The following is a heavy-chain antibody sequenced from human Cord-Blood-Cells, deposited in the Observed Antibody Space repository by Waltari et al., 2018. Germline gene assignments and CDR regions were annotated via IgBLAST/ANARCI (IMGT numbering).Heavy chain of an antibody. D-gene: IGHD1-20*01. CDR3: ARSLLTARITGDAFDI. V-gene: IGHV1-18*04. CDR1: GYTFTSYG. J-gene: IGHJ3*02. Sequence: KKPGASVKVSCKASGYTFTSYGISWVRQAPGQGLEWMGWISAYNGNTNYAQKLQGRVTMTTDTSTSTAYMELRSLRSDDTAVYYCARSLLTARITGDAFDIWGQGTMVTVSS. CDR2: ISAYNGNT.